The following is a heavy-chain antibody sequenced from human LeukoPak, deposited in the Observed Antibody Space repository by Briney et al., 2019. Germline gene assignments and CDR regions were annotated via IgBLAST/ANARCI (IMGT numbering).Heavy chain of an antibody. V-gene: IGHV3-74*01. CDR3: AREGGDILTGYYNRDFDY. CDR1: GFTFSSYG. J-gene: IGHJ4*02. D-gene: IGHD3-9*01. Sequence: GGSLRLSCAASGFTFSSYGMHWVRQAPGKGLVWVSRINSDGSSTSYADSVKGRFTISRDNAKNTLYLQMNSLRAEDTAVYYCAREGGDILTGYYNRDFDYWGQGTLVTVSS. CDR2: INSDGSST.